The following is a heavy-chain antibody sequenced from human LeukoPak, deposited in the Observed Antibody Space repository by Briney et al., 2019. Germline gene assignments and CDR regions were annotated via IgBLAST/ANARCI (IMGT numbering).Heavy chain of an antibody. J-gene: IGHJ5*02. D-gene: IGHD3-10*01. Sequence: PGGSLRLSCAASGFIFSNYWMTWVRQAPGMGLEWVSAINGGGGNTYYADSVKGRFTISRDNSKNTLYLQMNSLRAEDTAVYYCAKDRSGSFPNWFDPWGQGTLVTVSS. V-gene: IGHV3-23*01. CDR2: INGGGGNT. CDR3: AKDRSGSFPNWFDP. CDR1: GFIFSNYW.